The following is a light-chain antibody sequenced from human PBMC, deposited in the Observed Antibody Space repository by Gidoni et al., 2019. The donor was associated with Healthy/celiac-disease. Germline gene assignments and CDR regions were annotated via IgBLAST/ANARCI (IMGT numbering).Light chain of an antibody. CDR3: QQYNNWPRT. J-gene: IGKJ1*01. V-gene: IGKV3-15*01. CDR2: CAS. Sequence: EIVMTQSPTTLSVSPGERATLSCRASQNVSSNLAWYQQKPGQAPRLLINCASTRATGIPARFSSSGSGTEFTLTISSLQSEDFAVYYCQQYNNWPRTFGQGTKVEIK. CDR1: QNVSSN.